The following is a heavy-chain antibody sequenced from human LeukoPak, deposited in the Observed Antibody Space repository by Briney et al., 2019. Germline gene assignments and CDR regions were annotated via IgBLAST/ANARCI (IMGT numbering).Heavy chain of an antibody. CDR1: GFTFSSYA. Sequence: GGSLSLSCAASGFTFSSYAMSWVRQASGKGLEWVSIISGSGGSTYYADSVKGRFTISRDNSKNTLYLQMNSLRAEGTAVYYCAKGVTIAVAEAYDYWGQGTLVTVSS. V-gene: IGHV3-23*01. CDR3: AKGVTIAVAEAYDY. J-gene: IGHJ4*02. CDR2: ISGSGGST. D-gene: IGHD6-19*01.